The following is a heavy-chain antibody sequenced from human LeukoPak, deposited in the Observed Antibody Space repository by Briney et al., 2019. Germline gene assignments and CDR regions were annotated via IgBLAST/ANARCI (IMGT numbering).Heavy chain of an antibody. CDR2: FDPEDGET. CDR3: ATGVVVVAATPTLLDY. Sequence: ASVKVSCKVSGYTLTELPMHWVRQAPGKGLEWMGGFDPEDGETIYAQKFQGRVTMTEDTSTDTAYMELSSLRSEDTAVYYCATGVVVVAATPTLLDYWGQGTLVTVSS. CDR1: GYTLTELP. D-gene: IGHD2-15*01. V-gene: IGHV1-24*01. J-gene: IGHJ4*02.